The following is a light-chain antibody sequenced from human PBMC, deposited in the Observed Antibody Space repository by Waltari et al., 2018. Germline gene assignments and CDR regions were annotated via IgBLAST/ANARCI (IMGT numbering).Light chain of an antibody. V-gene: IGKV3-20*01. CDR1: PSVSRA. J-gene: IGKJ1*01. CDR2: GAS. CDR3: QHYLRLPVT. Sequence: EIVLTQSPGLLSLSPPARATLSCRASPSVSRALAWYQQKPGQAPRLLTYGASTRDSGIPDRFSGSGSGTDFSLTISRLEPDDFAVYYCQHYLRLPVTFGQGTTVEI.